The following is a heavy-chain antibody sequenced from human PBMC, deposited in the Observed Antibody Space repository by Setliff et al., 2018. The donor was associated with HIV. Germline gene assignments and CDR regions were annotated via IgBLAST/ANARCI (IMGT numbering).Heavy chain of an antibody. CDR3: ATGLIMAPDY. J-gene: IGHJ4*02. CDR1: GGSIMTGDW. D-gene: IGHD2-8*01. Sequence: PSETLSLTCAVSGGSIMTGDWWSWIRQPPGKGLEWIGQINHSGNTNYNPSLKSRVTISMGTSRNQFSLKLRSVTAADTAVYYCATGLIMAPDYWGQGSLVTVSS. V-gene: IGHV4-4*02. CDR2: INHSGNT.